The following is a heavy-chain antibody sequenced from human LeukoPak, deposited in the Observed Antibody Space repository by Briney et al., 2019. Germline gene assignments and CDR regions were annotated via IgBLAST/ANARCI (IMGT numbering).Heavy chain of an antibody. D-gene: IGHD6-19*01. CDR1: GGSISSYY. J-gene: IGHJ4*02. CDR2: IYYSGST. V-gene: IGHV4-59*08. Sequence: SETLSLTCTVSGGSISSYYWSLIRQPPGKGLEWIGYIYYSGSTNYNPSLKSRVTISVDTSKNQFSLKLSSVTAADTAVYYCARTPNRRSSFFDYWGQGTLVTVSS. CDR3: ARTPNRRSSFFDY.